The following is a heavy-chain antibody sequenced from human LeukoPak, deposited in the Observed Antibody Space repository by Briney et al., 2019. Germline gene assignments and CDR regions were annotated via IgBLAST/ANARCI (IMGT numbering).Heavy chain of an antibody. J-gene: IGHJ4*02. CDR1: GFTFSSYW. V-gene: IGHV3-74*01. D-gene: IGHD3-10*01. Sequence: PGGSLRLSCAASGFTFSSYWMHWVRQAPGKGLVWVSRINSDGSSTSYADSVKGRFTIYRDNAKNTLYLQMNSLRAEYTAVYYCARVWFGELFRYFDYWGQGTLVTVSS. CDR2: INSDGSST. CDR3: ARVWFGELFRYFDY.